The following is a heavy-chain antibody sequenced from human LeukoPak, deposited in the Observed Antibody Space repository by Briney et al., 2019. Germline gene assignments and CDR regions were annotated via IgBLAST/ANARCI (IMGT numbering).Heavy chain of an antibody. CDR2: ICWNSGSI. D-gene: IGHD6-19*01. Sequence: GGSLRLSRAASVLTPDDYAMHCVRRAPGRGLEWVSGICWNSGSIGYAASVRDGFTFPRHSAKNSLYLKLNSLTAEDPAWYYLARVVGRDGSGWYRAFYIWGQGTMVTVSS. V-gene: IGHV3-9*02. J-gene: IGHJ3*02. CDR3: ARVVGRDGSGWYRAFYI. CDR1: VLTPDDYA.